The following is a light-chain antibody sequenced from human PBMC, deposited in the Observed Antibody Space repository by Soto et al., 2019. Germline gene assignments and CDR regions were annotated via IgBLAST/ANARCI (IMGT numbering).Light chain of an antibody. CDR3: QQYGRSPWT. V-gene: IGKV3-20*01. CDR2: GAS. J-gene: IGKJ1*01. CDR1: QSVSNRY. Sequence: ESVLTQSPCTLSLSPGEGATLSFRASQSVSNRYLAWYQQKPGQAPRLLIYGASSRATGIPDRFSGSGSGTDFTLTISRLEPEDFAVYYCQQYGRSPWTFGQGTKVDI.